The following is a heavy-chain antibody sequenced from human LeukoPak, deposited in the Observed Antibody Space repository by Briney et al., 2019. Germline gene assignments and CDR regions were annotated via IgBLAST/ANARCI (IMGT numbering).Heavy chain of an antibody. Sequence: ASVKVSCKASGYTFTDFGISWVRQAPGQGLEWMGWISAYNGNKNYVQKFQGRVTMTTDTSTNTAYMELTSLRSDDTAMYYCTRDLGVDTTMIFFDYWGQGTLVTVSS. CDR3: TRDLGVDTTMIFFDY. CDR2: ISAYNGNK. J-gene: IGHJ4*02. D-gene: IGHD5-18*01. V-gene: IGHV1-18*01. CDR1: GYTFTDFG.